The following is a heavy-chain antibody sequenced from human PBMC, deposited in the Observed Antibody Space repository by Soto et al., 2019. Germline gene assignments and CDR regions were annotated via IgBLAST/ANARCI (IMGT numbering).Heavy chain of an antibody. Sequence: QVQLVQSGAEVKKPGASVKVSCKASGYTFNGYYMHWVRQAPGQGLEWMGWINPNSGDTNYAQKFEGWVTMTRDTSISTAYVELTRLTSADTAMYYCARTSISIVRGVLSELGYWGQGTLVSFSS. J-gene: IGHJ4*02. CDR3: ARTSISIVRGVLSELGY. CDR1: GYTFNGYY. D-gene: IGHD3-10*01. V-gene: IGHV1-2*04. CDR2: INPNSGDT.